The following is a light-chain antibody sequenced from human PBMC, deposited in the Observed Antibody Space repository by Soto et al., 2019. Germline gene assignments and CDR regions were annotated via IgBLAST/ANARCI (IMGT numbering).Light chain of an antibody. CDR3: GTWDSSLTAGV. CDR2: DNN. CDR1: SSNIGNNY. J-gene: IGLJ2*01. V-gene: IGLV1-51*01. Sequence: QSVLTQPPSVSAAPGQTVTISCSGSSSNIGNNYVSWYQQLPGTAPKLLIYDNNQRPLGIPDRFSGSKSGTSATLGITGLQTGDEADYYCGTWDSSLTAGVFGGGTKVTVL.